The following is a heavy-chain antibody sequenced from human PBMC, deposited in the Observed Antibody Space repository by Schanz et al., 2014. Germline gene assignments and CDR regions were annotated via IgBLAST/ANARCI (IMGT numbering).Heavy chain of an antibody. J-gene: IGHJ4*02. D-gene: IGHD1-26*01. CDR2: ISGYTGDT. CDR3: ARDNGRIPAANSFDY. Sequence: QILLVQPGPEVKKPGASVTVSCKASGYDFHIYAYSWVRQAPGQGPEWIGWISGYTGDTKYAQKFQHRVNMTTDRTTSTVYMELRSLRLDDTAVYFWARDNGRIPAANSFDYWGQGTRVTVSS. V-gene: IGHV1-18*01. CDR1: GYDFHIYA.